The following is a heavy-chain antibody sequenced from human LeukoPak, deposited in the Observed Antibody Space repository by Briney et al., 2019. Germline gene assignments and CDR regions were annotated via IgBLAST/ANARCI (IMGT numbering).Heavy chain of an antibody. CDR1: GYTFTGYY. Sequence: ASVKVSCKASGYTFTGYYMHWVRQAPGQGLEWMGWMNPNSGNTGYAQKFQGRVTMTRNTSIRTAYMELSSLRSEDTAVYYCARAGGYCGRISCPYYFDYWGQGSLVAVSS. J-gene: IGHJ4*02. D-gene: IGHD2-15*01. CDR3: ARAGGYCGRISCPYYFDY. CDR2: MNPNSGNT. V-gene: IGHV1-8*02.